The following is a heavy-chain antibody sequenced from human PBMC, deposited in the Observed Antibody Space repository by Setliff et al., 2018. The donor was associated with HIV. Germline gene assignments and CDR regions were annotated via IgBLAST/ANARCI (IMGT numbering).Heavy chain of an antibody. J-gene: IGHJ5*02. Sequence: PGGSLRLSCAASGFTVSSNYMSWVRQAPGKGLEWVSVIYSGGSTYYADSVKGRFTVSRDNAKNTLYLQMNSLRAEDTAVYYCARVASGYDYGWLDPWGQGTLVTVSS. CDR2: IYSGGST. D-gene: IGHD5-12*01. CDR3: ARVASGYDYGWLDP. V-gene: IGHV3-66*01. CDR1: GFTVSSNY.